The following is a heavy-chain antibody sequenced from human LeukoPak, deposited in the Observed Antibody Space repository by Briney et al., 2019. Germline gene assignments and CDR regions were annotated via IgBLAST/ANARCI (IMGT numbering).Heavy chain of an antibody. J-gene: IGHJ4*02. CDR3: ARETGYYALRHSDY. D-gene: IGHD3-3*01. CDR2: IYYTGST. Sequence: PSETLSLTCTVSGGSISSYYWTWIRQPPGKGLEWIGYIYYTGSTKYNPSLNSRVTISLDTSKNQFSLKLSSVTAADTAVYYCARETGYYALRHSDYWGQGTLVTVSS. CDR1: GGSISSYY. V-gene: IGHV4-59*12.